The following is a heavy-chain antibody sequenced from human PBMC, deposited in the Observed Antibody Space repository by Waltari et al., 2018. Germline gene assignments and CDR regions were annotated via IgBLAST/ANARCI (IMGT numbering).Heavy chain of an antibody. Sequence: QVQLVESVGGVVQPGMSLRLSCAASGCCLGHYGMHWVRQAPGKGLEWVALIFFGGGDSFYADSVRGRFTISRDNSKNTLYLDINSLRLDDTAIYYCAKDAFGNTYLDHWGQGTLVTVSS. J-gene: IGHJ4*02. CDR1: GCCLGHYG. D-gene: IGHD3-10*01. CDR3: AKDAFGNTYLDH. CDR2: IFFGGGDS. V-gene: IGHV3-30*19.